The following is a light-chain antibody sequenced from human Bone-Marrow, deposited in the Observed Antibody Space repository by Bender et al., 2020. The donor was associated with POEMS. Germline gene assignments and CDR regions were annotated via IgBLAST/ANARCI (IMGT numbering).Light chain of an antibody. CDR1: SSDVGAYNY. CDR2: DVS. Sequence: QSALTQPASVSGSPGQSITISCTGTSSDVGAYNYVSWYQQHPGKAPQLMIYDVSYRPSGVSNRFSGSKSGNMASLTVSGLQADDEADYYCCSYAGSDTWVFGGGTKLTVL. J-gene: IGLJ3*02. CDR3: CSYAGSDTWV. V-gene: IGLV2-14*01.